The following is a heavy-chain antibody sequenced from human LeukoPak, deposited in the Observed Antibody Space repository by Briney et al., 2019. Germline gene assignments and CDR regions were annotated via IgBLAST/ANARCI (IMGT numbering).Heavy chain of an antibody. CDR3: ARVRRLRGQWLAPRDAFDI. V-gene: IGHV3-74*01. D-gene: IGHD6-19*01. CDR2: INSDGSST. J-gene: IGHJ3*02. CDR1: GFTFSSYW. Sequence: GGSLRLSCAASGFTFSSYWMPWVRQAPGKGLVWVSRINSDGSSTSYADSVKGRFTISRDNAKNTLYLQMNSLRAEDTAVYYCARVRRLRGQWLAPRDAFDIWGQGTMVTVSS.